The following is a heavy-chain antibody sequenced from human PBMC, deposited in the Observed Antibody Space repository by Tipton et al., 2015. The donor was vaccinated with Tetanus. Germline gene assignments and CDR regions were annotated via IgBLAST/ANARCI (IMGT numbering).Heavy chain of an antibody. CDR2: IWYDETKK. J-gene: IGHJ4*02. CDR1: GFTFSSYG. V-gene: IGHV3-33*06. CDR3: AKGLWYSSSSYFDY. D-gene: IGHD6-6*01. Sequence: SLRLSCAASGFTFSSYGMHWVRQAPGKGLEWVAVIWYDETKKYYVDSVQGRFTISRDTSKNTLYLQMNSLRAEDTAVYYCAKGLWYSSSSYFDYWGQGTLVTVSS.